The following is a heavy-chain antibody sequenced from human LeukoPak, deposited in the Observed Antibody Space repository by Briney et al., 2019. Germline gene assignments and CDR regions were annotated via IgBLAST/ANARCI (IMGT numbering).Heavy chain of an antibody. D-gene: IGHD3/OR15-3a*01. CDR2: IYYSGST. CDR3: ARGTVLDY. V-gene: IGHV4-59*01. Sequence: PSETLSLTCTVSGGSISSYCWSRIRQPPGKGLEWIGYIYYSGSTNYHPSLKSRVTISVDTSKNQFSLKLSSVIAADTAVYYCARGTVLDYWGQGTLVTVSS. J-gene: IGHJ4*02. CDR1: GGSISSYC.